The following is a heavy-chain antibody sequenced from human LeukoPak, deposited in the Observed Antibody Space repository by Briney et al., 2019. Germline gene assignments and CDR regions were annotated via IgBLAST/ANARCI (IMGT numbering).Heavy chain of an antibody. CDR1: GGSISSYY. CDR3: ASPNRGY. Sequence: SETLSLTCTVSGGSISSYYWSWIRQPPGKGLECIGYISNSGSTNYNPSLKSRVTISVDTSKNQFSLKLSSVTAADTAVYYCASPNRGYWGQGTLVTVSS. D-gene: IGHD3-10*01. J-gene: IGHJ4*02. V-gene: IGHV4-59*08. CDR2: ISNSGST.